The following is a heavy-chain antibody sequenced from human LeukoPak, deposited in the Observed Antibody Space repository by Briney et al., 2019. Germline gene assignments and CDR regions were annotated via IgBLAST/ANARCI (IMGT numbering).Heavy chain of an antibody. Sequence: GGSLRLSCAASGFSIKTYSMTWVRQAPGKGLEWVSTISSSGGYIYYADSVKGRFTISRDNSKNTLYLQMNSLRAEDTAVHYCAKEYGDYGYWGQGTLVTVSS. V-gene: IGHV3-21*04. CDR3: AKEYGDYGY. J-gene: IGHJ4*02. D-gene: IGHD4-17*01. CDR2: ISSSGGYI. CDR1: GFSIKTYS.